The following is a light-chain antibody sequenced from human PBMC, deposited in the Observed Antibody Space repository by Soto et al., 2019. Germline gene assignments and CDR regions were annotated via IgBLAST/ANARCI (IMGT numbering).Light chain of an antibody. CDR3: PSYDSSLSGWV. CDR2: GNS. V-gene: IGLV1-40*01. Sequence: QSVLTQPPSVSGAPGQRVTISGTGYNSNIGAGYDVHWYQQLPGTAPKLLIYGNSNRPSGVPDRFSASKSGTSASLAITGLQAEDEADYYCPSYDSSLSGWVFGGGTKLTVL. CDR1: NSNIGAGYD. J-gene: IGLJ3*02.